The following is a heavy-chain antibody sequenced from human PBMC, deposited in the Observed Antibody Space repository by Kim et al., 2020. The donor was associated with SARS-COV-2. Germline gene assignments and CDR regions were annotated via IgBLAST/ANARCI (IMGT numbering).Heavy chain of an antibody. Sequence: SETLSLTCTVSGDSISGSSYYWGWIRQPPGKGLEWIGNIYYSGTTNYNPSLKSRVTISIDTSKNQFSLKLSSVTAADTAVYYCAKGLNWGQGTLVPVPS. CDR3: AKGLN. CDR2: IYYSGTT. J-gene: IGHJ4*02. CDR1: GDSISGSSYY. V-gene: IGHV4-39*01.